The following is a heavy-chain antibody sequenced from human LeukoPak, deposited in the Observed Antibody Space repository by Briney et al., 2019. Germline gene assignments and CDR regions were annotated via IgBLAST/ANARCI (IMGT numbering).Heavy chain of an antibody. CDR2: ISAYNDNT. D-gene: IGHD6-19*01. CDR3: ARDRPYTGGWRGFDY. V-gene: IGHV1-18*01. Sequence: ASVKVSCKASGYTFTNYGINWVRQAPGQGLEWMGWISAYNDNTNYAQKLQGRVTMTTDTSTSTAYMELRSLRSEDTAVYYCARDRPYTGGWRGFDYWGQGTLVTVSS. J-gene: IGHJ4*02. CDR1: GYTFTNYG.